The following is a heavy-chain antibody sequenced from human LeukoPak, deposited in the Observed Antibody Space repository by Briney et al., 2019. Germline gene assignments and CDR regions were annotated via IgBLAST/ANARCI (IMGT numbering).Heavy chain of an antibody. V-gene: IGHV1-69*06. D-gene: IGHD3-22*01. J-gene: IGHJ4*02. Sequence: SVKLSCKASGGTFSNYAISWVRQAPGQGLEWMGGIVPIFGTANYAQKFRGRVTITAEKSTRTAYMGLRSLRPDDTAVYYCSRALADNRGYYLGFDCWGKGTLVSVSS. CDR2: IVPIFGTA. CDR3: SRALADNRGYYLGFDC. CDR1: GGTFSNYA.